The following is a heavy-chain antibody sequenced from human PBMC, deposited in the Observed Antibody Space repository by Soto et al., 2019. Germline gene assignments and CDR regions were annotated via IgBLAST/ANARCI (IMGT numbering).Heavy chain of an antibody. CDR2: INAGNGNT. D-gene: IGHD6-13*01. J-gene: IGHJ4*02. CDR3: ARDRAAAGVDY. V-gene: IGHV1-3*01. CDR1: GYTFTSYA. Sequence: ASVKVSCXASGYTFTSYAMHWVRQAPGQRLEWMGWINAGNGNTKYSQKFQGRVTITRDTSASTAYMELSSLRSEDTAVYYCARDRAAAGVDYWGQGTLVTVSS.